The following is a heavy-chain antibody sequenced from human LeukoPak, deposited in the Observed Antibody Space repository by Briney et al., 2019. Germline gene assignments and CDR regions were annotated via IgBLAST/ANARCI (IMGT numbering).Heavy chain of an antibody. CDR3: ARRDSSDVGDAFDI. V-gene: IGHV5-51*01. CDR1: GYSFTNYW. Sequence: GESLKISRKGSGYSFTNYWIGWVRQMPGKGLEWMGIIYPGDSDTRYSPSFQGQVTISADKSISTAYLQWSSLKASDPAMYYCARRDSSDVGDAFDIWGQGTMVTVSS. CDR2: IYPGDSDT. J-gene: IGHJ3*02. D-gene: IGHD6-19*01.